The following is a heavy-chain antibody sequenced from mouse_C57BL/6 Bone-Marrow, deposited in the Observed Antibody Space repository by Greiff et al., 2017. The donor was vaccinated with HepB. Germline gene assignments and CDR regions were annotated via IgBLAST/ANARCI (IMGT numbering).Heavy chain of an antibody. J-gene: IGHJ2*01. D-gene: IGHD1-1*01. Sequence: VQLQQSGAELVRPGASVTLSCKASGYTFTDYEMHWVKQTPVHGLEWIGAIDPETGGTAYNQKFKGKAILTADKSSSTAYMELRSLTSEDSAVYDCTRPHTLREYFDYWGQGTTLTVSS. CDR3: TRPHTLREYFDY. V-gene: IGHV1-15*01. CDR1: GYTFTDYE. CDR2: IDPETGGT.